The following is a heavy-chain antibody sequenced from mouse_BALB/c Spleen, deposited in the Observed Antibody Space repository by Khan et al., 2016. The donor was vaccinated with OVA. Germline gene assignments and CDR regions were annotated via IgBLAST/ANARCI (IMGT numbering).Heavy chain of an antibody. J-gene: IGHJ2*01. CDR2: ISYSGVT. CDR1: GYSITSGYA. CDR3: ARGNCYGYYFGY. V-gene: IGHV3-2*02. Sequence: EVKLLESGPGLVKPSQSLSLTCTVTGYSITSGYAWNWIRQFPGNKLEWMGYISYSGVTSYTPSLKSRITITRDKSKNQFFLQLNSVTTEDTATYYCARGNCYGYYFGYWGQGTTLPVSS. D-gene: IGHD1-1*01.